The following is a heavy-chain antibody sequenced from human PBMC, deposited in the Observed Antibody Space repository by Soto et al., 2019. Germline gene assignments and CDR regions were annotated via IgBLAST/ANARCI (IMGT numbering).Heavy chain of an antibody. D-gene: IGHD3-22*01. CDR1: GYSFTSYW. CDR2: IYPGDSDT. CDR3: ARPAIDSSGGAFAI. V-gene: IGHV5-51*01. J-gene: IGHJ3*02. Sequence: GESRKISCKGSGYSFTSYWIGWLRQMPVKGLEWMGIIYPGDSDTRYSPSFQGQVTISADKSISTAYLQWSSLKASDTAMYYCARPAIDSSGGAFAIWGQGTMVTVSS.